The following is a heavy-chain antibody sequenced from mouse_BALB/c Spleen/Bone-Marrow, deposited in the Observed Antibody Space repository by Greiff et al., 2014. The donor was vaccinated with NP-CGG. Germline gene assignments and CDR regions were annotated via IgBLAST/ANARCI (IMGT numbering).Heavy chain of an antibody. CDR3: ARRNGNYYFDY. J-gene: IGHJ2*01. CDR1: GYSITSGYS. Sequence: DVKLQESGPDLVKPSQSLSLTCTVTGYSITSGYSWHWIRQFPGNKLEWMGYIHYSGTTNYNPSLKSRISITRDTSKNLFFLQLNSVTTEDTATYYCARRNGNYYFDYWGQGTTLTVSS. CDR2: IHYSGTT. D-gene: IGHD2-1*01. V-gene: IGHV3-1*02.